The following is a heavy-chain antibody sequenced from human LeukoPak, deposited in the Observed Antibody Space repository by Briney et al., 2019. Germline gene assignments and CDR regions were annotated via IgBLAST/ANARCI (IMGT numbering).Heavy chain of an antibody. CDR1: GYTFTSYG. V-gene: IGHV1-18*01. CDR2: ISAYNGNT. J-gene: IGHJ5*02. CDR3: ARVLQWLVQDWFDP. Sequence: ASVKVSCKASGYTFTSYGISWVRQAPGQGLEWMGWISAYNGNTNYAQKLQGRVTMTTDTSTSTAYMELRSLRSDDTAVYYCARVLQWLVQDWFDPWGQGTLVTVSS. D-gene: IGHD6-19*01.